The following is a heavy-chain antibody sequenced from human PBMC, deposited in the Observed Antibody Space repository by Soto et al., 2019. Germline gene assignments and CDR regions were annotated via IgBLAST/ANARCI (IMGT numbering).Heavy chain of an antibody. V-gene: IGHV3-30*18. CDR1: GFTFSSYG. Sequence: QVQLVESGGGVVQPGRSLRLSCAASGFTFSSYGMHWVRQAPGKGLEWVAVISYDGSNKYYADSVKGRFTISRDNSKNTLYLQMNSLRAEDTAVYYCAKDPRAEYYGMDVW. CDR3: AKDPRAEYYGMDV. CDR2: ISYDGSNK. J-gene: IGHJ6*01.